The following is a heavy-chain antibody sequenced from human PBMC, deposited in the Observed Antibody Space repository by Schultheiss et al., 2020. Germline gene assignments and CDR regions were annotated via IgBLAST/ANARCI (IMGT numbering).Heavy chain of an antibody. CDR2: TDHSGST. D-gene: IGHD6-13*01. Sequence: SETLSLTCTVSGGSVSRGGYSWTWIRQPPGKGLEWIGYTDHSGSTNYNPSLKSRVTISVDTSKNQFSLKLSSVTAADTAVYYCARAAAGKKKFDYWGQGTLVTVSS. V-gene: IGHV4-30-2*01. CDR1: GGSVSRGGYS. CDR3: ARAAAGKKKFDY. J-gene: IGHJ4*02.